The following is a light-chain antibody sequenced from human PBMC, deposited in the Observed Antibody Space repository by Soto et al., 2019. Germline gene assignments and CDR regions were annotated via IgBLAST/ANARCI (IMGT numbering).Light chain of an antibody. CDR3: ASYTTRSTDV. CDR2: DVS. CDR1: SSYVGGYSY. Sequence: QSVLTHPASVSGAPRQSSGISCTGTSSYVGGYSYVSWYQQQPGKAPKLVISDVSNRPSGVSDRFSGSKSGNTASLTISGLQTEDEADYYCASYTTRSTDVFGTGTKVTVL. V-gene: IGLV2-14*01. J-gene: IGLJ1*01.